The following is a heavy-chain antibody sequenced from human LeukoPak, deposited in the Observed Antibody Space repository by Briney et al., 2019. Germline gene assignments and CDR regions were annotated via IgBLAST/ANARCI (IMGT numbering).Heavy chain of an antibody. CDR2: IKSKTDGGTT. Sequence: GGSLRLSCAASGFTFSNAWISWVRQAPGKGLEWVGRIKSKTDGGTTDYAAPVKGRFTISRDDSKNTLYLQMNSLKTEDTAVYYCTTYYIESASQSDYWGQGTLVTVSS. V-gene: IGHV3-15*01. CDR1: GFTFSNAW. CDR3: TTYYIESASQSDY. J-gene: IGHJ4*02. D-gene: IGHD6-13*01.